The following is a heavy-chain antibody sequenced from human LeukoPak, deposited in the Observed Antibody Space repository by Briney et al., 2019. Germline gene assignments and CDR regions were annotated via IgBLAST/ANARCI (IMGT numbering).Heavy chain of an antibody. D-gene: IGHD3-16*01. CDR1: GFTFTRYW. Sequence: GGSVRLSCAASGFTFTRYWMHWVRQVPGKGLVWVSRVNPDGSSVTYGDSVKGRFTSSRDNAKNTLYLQMHSLRAEDMAVYYCARGGSYGDYWGQGTLVTVSS. V-gene: IGHV3-74*01. CDR2: VNPDGSSV. CDR3: ARGGSYGDY. J-gene: IGHJ4*02.